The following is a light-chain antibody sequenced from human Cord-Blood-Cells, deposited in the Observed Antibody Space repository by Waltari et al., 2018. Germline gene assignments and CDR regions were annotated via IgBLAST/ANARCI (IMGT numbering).Light chain of an antibody. CDR2: AAS. V-gene: IGKV1-8*01. Sequence: AIRMTQSPSSLSASTGDRVTITCRASQGISSYLAWYQQKPGKAPKLRIYAASTLQSGVPSRFSGSGSGTDFTLTISCLQSEDFATYYCQQYYSYMYTFGQGTKLEIK. CDR3: QQYYSYMYT. J-gene: IGKJ2*01. CDR1: QGISSY.